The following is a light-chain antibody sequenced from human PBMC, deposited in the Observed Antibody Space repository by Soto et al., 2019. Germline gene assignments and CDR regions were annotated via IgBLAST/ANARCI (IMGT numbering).Light chain of an antibody. J-gene: IGLJ2*01. Sequence: LTQPASVSGSPGQSITFSCTGTGSDVGGYNYVSWYQQYPGKAPKLIIYEVTNRPSGVSNRFSGSKSGNTASLTISGLQDEDEADYYCSSYTISNTVVFGGGTKVTVL. CDR3: SSYTISNTVV. V-gene: IGLV2-14*01. CDR1: GSDVGGYNY. CDR2: EVT.